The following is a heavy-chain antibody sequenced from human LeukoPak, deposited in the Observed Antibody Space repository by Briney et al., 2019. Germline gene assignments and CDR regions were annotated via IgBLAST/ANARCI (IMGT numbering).Heavy chain of an antibody. CDR1: GGSFSGYY. CDR2: INHSGST. Sequence: KPSETMSLTCAVYGGSFSGYYWSWIRQPPGKGLEWIGEINHSGSTNYNPSLKSRVIISVDTSKNQFSLKLSSVTAADTAVYYCARMTPYGGNSQRYWYFDLWGRGTLVTVSS. J-gene: IGHJ2*01. D-gene: IGHD4-23*01. CDR3: ARMTPYGGNSQRYWYFDL. V-gene: IGHV4-34*01.